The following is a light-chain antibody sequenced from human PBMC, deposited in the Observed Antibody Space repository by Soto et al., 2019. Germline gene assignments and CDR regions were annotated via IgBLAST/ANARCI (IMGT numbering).Light chain of an antibody. CDR3: SSDAGSSCYV. Sequence: QSALTQPASVSGSPGQSITISCTGTSSDVGSYNVVSWYQQHRGKAPNLMFYEGSKRPSGFSNRFSGSKSGNTPSLTISGLQAEDEADYYCSSDAGSSCYVFGTWTKVTVL. J-gene: IGLJ1*01. V-gene: IGLV2-23*01. CDR2: EGS. CDR1: SSDVGSYNV.